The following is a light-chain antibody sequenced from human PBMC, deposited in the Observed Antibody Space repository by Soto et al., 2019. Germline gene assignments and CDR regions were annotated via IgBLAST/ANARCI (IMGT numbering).Light chain of an antibody. CDR1: QSTSSY. CDR3: QQSYSTLWT. V-gene: IGKV1-39*01. J-gene: IGKJ1*01. CDR2: AAS. Sequence: DIQMTQSPSSLSASVGDRVTITCRTSQSTSSYLNWYQQKPGKAPKLLIYAASSLQSGVPSRFSGSGSGTDFSLTISSLQPEDFATYYCQQSYSTLWTFGQGTKGEIK.